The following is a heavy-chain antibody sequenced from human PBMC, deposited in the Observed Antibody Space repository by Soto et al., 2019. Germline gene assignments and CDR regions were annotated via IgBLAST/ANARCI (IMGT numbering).Heavy chain of an antibody. D-gene: IGHD3-10*01. Sequence: GGSLRLSCAASGFTFSSYWMHWVRQAPGKGLVWVSRINPDGSATNYADSVKGRFTISRDNAKNTLYLQMNSLRAEDTAVFYCGRGGSDSPMAPGYWGQGTPDTVS. CDR3: GRGGSDSPMAPGY. V-gene: IGHV3-74*01. CDR1: GFTFSSYW. CDR2: INPDGSAT. J-gene: IGHJ4*02.